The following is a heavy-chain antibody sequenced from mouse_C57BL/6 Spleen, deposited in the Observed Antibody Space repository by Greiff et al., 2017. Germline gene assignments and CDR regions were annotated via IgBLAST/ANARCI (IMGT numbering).Heavy chain of an antibody. D-gene: IGHD1-1*01. J-gene: IGHJ4*01. CDR3: VSITTVVGDYAMDY. V-gene: IGHV3-6*01. Sequence: EVQRVESGPGLVKPSQSLSLTCSVTGYSITSGYYWNWIRQFPGNKLEWMGYISYDGSNNYNPSLKNRISITRDTSKNQFFLKLNSVTTEDTATYYCVSITTVVGDYAMDYWGQGTSVTVSS. CDR2: ISYDGSN. CDR1: GYSITSGYY.